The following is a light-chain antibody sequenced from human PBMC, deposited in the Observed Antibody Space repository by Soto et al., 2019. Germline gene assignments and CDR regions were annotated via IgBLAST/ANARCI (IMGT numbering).Light chain of an antibody. CDR3: PQYNNWPYT. Sequence: EIVMTQSPATLSVSPGERATLSCRASQSVSSNFAWYQQKPGQAPRLLIYGASTRATGIPARFSGSGSGTEFTLTISSLQAEDFAVYYCPQYNNWPYTFGQGTKLEIK. CDR1: QSVSSN. V-gene: IGKV3-15*01. CDR2: GAS. J-gene: IGKJ2*01.